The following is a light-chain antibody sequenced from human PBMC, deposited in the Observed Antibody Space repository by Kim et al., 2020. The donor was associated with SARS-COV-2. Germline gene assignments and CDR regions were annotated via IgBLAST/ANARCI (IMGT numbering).Light chain of an antibody. CDR3: QQYDNLPLT. V-gene: IGKV1-33*01. CDR1: QDISDY. Sequence: DIQMTQSPSSLSASVGDRVTITCQASQDISDYLNWYQQKPGKAPKLLIYDASTLETGVPSRFSGSGSGTDYTLTISSLQSEDIATYYCQQYDNLPLTFGGGTKVDIK. J-gene: IGKJ4*01. CDR2: DAS.